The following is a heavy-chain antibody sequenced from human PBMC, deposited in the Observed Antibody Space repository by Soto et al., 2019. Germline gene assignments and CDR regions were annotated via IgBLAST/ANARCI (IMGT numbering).Heavy chain of an antibody. CDR3: ARTPYYYDSSGYWDY. D-gene: IGHD3-22*01. CDR1: GSSISGFY. V-gene: IGHV4-59*01. Sequence: SETLSLTCIVSGSSISGFYWSWIRQPPGKGLEWIGNIHYSGSTNYNPSRKSRVTISVDTSKNQFSLKLSSVTAADTAVYYCARTPYYYDSSGYWDYWGQGTLVTVSS. J-gene: IGHJ4*02. CDR2: IHYSGST.